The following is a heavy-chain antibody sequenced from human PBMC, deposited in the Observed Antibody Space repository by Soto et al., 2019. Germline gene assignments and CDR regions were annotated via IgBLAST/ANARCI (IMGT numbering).Heavy chain of an antibody. V-gene: IGHV3-33*01. CDR3: ARDRAGTTVTTVNWFDP. J-gene: IGHJ5*02. D-gene: IGHD4-17*01. CDR1: GFTFSSYG. CDR2: IWYDGSNK. Sequence: QVQLVESGGGVVQPGRSRRLSCAAPGFTFSSYGMHGFRKAPGKGREGGEVIWYDGSNKNYADSVKGRFTISRDNSKNTLYLQMNSLRAEDTAVYYCARDRAGTTVTTVNWFDPWGQGTLVTVSS.